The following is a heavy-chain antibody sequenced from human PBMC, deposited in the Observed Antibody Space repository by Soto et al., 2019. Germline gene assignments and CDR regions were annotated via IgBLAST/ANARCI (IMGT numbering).Heavy chain of an antibody. J-gene: IGHJ6*02. CDR3: AKTMVRGVILKYYYGMDV. V-gene: IGHV3-23*01. D-gene: IGHD3-10*01. CDR1: GFTFSSYA. CDR2: ISGSGGST. Sequence: GGSLRLSCAASGFTFSSYAMSWVRQAPGKGLEWVSAISGSGGSTYYADSVKGRFTISRDNSKNTLYLQMNSLRAEDTAVYYCAKTMVRGVILKYYYGMDVWGQGTTVTVSS.